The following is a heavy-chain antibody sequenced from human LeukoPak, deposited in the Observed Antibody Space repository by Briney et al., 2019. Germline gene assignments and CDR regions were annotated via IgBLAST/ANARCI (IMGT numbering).Heavy chain of an antibody. V-gene: IGHV3-23*01. Sequence: GGSLRLSCAASGFTFSSYAMNWVRQAPGKGLEWVSGIRGSGDTTYYADSVKGRRFTISRDNSKTTLYLQMKSVRPEDTAVSYCAKAQFLRYFDRNGYYFCHWGQGTLVTVSS. CDR3: AKAQFLRYFDRNGYYFCH. D-gene: IGHD3-9*01. CDR1: GFTFSSYA. CDR2: IRGSGDTT. J-gene: IGHJ4*02.